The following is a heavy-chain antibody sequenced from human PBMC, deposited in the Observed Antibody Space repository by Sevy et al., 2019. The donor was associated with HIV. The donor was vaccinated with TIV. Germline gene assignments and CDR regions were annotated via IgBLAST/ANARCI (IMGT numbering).Heavy chain of an antibody. CDR1: GFTFSSYG. J-gene: IGHJ6*03. CDR3: AKVEAAAGWGFYYYYYMDV. Sequence: GGSLRLSCAASGFTFSSYGKHWVRQAPGKGLEWVAVIWYDGSNKYYADSVKGRFTISRDNSKNTLYLQMNSLRAEDTAVYYCAKVEAAAGWGFYYYYYMDVWGKGTTVTVSS. V-gene: IGHV3-33*06. D-gene: IGHD6-13*01. CDR2: IWYDGSNK.